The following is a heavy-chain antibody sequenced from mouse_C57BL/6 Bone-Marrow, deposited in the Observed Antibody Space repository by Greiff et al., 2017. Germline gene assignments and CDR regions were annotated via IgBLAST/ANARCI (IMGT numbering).Heavy chain of an antibody. Sequence: QVQLQQPGAELVMPGASVKLSCKASGYTFTSYWMHWVKQRPGQGLEWIGEIDPSDSYTNYNHKFKGKSTLTVDKSSSTAYMQLSSLTSEYSAVYYCATSYYYGYFDYWGQGTTLTVSS. J-gene: IGHJ2*01. CDR1: GYTFTSYW. CDR2: IDPSDSYT. D-gene: IGHD1-1*01. CDR3: ATSYYYGYFDY. V-gene: IGHV1-69*01.